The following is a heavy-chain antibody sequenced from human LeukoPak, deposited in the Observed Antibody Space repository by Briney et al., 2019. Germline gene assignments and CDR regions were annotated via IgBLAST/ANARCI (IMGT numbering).Heavy chain of an antibody. J-gene: IGHJ4*02. Sequence: GGSLRLSCAASGFTFSSYAMSWVRQAPGKGLEWVSGISGSGGSTNYADSVKGRFTFSRDYSKNTLYLQMSRLRAEDTAVYYCAKVLTFTYYEQPFDYWGQGTLVTVSS. CDR3: AKVLTFTYYEQPFDY. CDR2: ISGSGGST. D-gene: IGHD3-22*01. CDR1: GFTFSSYA. V-gene: IGHV3-23*01.